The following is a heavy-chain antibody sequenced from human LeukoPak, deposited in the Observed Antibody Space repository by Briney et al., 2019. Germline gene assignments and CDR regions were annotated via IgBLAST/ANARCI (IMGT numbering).Heavy chain of an antibody. J-gene: IGHJ3*02. D-gene: IGHD2-15*01. Sequence: GGSLRLSCAASGFTFSSYSMNWVRQAPGKGLEWVSSISSSSSYIYYADSVKGRFTISRQNAKNSLFLQMNSLRAEDTAVYYCARHRSGGSQDDAFDIWGQGTMVTVSS. V-gene: IGHV3-21*01. CDR3: ARHRSGGSQDDAFDI. CDR2: ISSSSSYI. CDR1: GFTFSSYS.